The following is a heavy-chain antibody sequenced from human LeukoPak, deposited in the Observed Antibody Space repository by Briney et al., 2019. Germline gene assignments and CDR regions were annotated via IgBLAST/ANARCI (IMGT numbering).Heavy chain of an antibody. V-gene: IGHV4-39*01. D-gene: IGHD6-13*01. CDR2: IYSSGNT. CDR1: GGSISSSSYY. CDR3: ARQGITATGKLDY. J-gene: IGHJ4*02. Sequence: SETLSLTCTVSGGSISSSSYYWGWIRQPPGKGLEWIGSIYSSGNTHYNPSLKSRVTISVDTSNNQFSLKLNSVTAADTAVYYCARQGITATGKLDYWGQGTLVTVSS.